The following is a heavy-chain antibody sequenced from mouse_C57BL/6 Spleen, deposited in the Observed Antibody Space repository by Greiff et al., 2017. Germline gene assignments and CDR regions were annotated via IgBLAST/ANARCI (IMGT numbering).Heavy chain of an antibody. CDR3: ARNYGSSYEYFDY. CDR2: IDPNSGGT. Sequence: VHLHQPGAELVKPGASVKLSCMASGYTFTSYWMHWVKQRPGRGLEWIGRIDPNSGGTKYNEKFKSKATLTVDKPSSTAYMQLSSLTSEDSAVYYCARNYGSSYEYFDYWGQGTTLTVSS. J-gene: IGHJ2*01. CDR1: GYTFTSYW. D-gene: IGHD1-1*01. V-gene: IGHV1-72*01.